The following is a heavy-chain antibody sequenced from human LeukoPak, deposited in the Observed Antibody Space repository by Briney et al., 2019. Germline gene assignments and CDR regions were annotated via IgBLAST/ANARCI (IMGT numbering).Heavy chain of an antibody. J-gene: IGHJ4*02. D-gene: IGHD1-26*01. Sequence: GGSLRLSCAASGFTFNTYSMNWVRQAPGKGLEWISSISSSSSYIYYADSVKGRFTISRDNAKNSLYLQMNSLRAEDTAVYYCAGVRSGSYLDVDYWGQGTLVTVSS. CDR3: AGVRSGSYLDVDY. V-gene: IGHV3-21*01. CDR1: GFTFNTYS. CDR2: ISSSSSYI.